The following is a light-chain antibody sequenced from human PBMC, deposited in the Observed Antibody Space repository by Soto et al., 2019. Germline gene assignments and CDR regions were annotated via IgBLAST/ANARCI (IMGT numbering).Light chain of an antibody. CDR2: DDY. Sequence: SYELTQPPSVSVAPGQTATITCGGNNIGTKSVHWYQQKPGQAPVLVVYDDYDRPSGIPERFSGSNSGNTATLTISRVEAGDEADYDCQVWDSSVDPVIFGGGTKVTVL. J-gene: IGLJ2*01. CDR3: QVWDSSVDPVI. V-gene: IGLV3-21*02. CDR1: NIGTKS.